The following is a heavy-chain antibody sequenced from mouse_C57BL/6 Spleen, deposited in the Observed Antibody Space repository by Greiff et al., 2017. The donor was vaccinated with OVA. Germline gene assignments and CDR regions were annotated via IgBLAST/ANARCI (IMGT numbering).Heavy chain of an antibody. CDR3: ARPNPYGNYLDY. J-gene: IGHJ2*01. V-gene: IGHV5-17*01. Sequence: EVKLVESGGGLVKPGGSLKLSCAASGFTFSDYGMHWVRQAPEKGLEWVAYISSGSSTIYYADTVKGRFPISRDNAKNTLFLQMTSLRSEDTAMYYCARPNPYGNYLDYWGQGTTLTVSS. CDR1: GFTFSDYG. CDR2: ISSGSSTI. D-gene: IGHD2-1*01.